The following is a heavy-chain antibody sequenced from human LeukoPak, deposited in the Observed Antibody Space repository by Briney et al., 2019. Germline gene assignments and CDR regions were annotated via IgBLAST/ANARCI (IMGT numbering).Heavy chain of an antibody. V-gene: IGHV3-23*01. J-gene: IGHJ4*02. D-gene: IGHD6-13*01. CDR2: ISGSGGST. CDR3: AKGGIAAAGTCYFDY. Sequence: GGSLRLFCAASGFTFSSYAMRWVRRAPGRGREWVSAISGSGGSTLYADCVKGRFTISRDNSKNTLYLQMNSLRAEDKAVYYCAKGGIAAAGTCYFDYWGQGTLVTVSS. CDR1: GFTFSSYA.